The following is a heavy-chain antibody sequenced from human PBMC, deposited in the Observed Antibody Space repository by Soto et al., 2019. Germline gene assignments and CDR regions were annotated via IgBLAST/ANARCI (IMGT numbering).Heavy chain of an antibody. CDR3: ARWDGYNYFFGY. D-gene: IGHD5-12*01. CDR1: GFTFSSYE. J-gene: IGHJ4*02. V-gene: IGHV3-48*03. CDR2: ISSSGSII. Sequence: GGSLRLSCAASGFTFSSYEMNWVRQAPGKGLEWVSYISSSGSIIYYADSVKGRFTVSRDNAKSSLYLQMNSLRAEDTAVYYCARWDGYNYFFGYWRQGTLVTVSS.